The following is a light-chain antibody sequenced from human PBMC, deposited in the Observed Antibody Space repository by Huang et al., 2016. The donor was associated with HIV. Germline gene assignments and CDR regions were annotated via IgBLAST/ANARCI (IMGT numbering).Light chain of an antibody. CDR3: QQRSSGVT. Sequence: IVLTQSPATLSWYPGERVTLSGRASQSVGNYIAWYQQHPGQSPKLRIYDTSNRATGTPVRFSGSGSGTDFTLTISSLESEDFAVDYCQQRSSGVTFGGGTKVQVK. J-gene: IGKJ4*01. V-gene: IGKV3-11*01. CDR2: DTS. CDR1: QSVGNY.